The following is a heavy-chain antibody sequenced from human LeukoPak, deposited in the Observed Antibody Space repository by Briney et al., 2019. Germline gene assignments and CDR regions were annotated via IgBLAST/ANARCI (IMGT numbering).Heavy chain of an antibody. Sequence: SVKVSCKASGVTLRSYAITWVRQAPGQGLEWMGRIIPKLNISHYAQRFQGRVTLTADRSTYTSYMDLTSLRSDDTAVYFCAAGDRLIDDWGQGTLVTVSS. CDR1: GVTLRSYA. CDR2: IIPKLNIS. V-gene: IGHV1-69*04. CDR3: AAGDRLIDD. J-gene: IGHJ4*02. D-gene: IGHD1-26*01.